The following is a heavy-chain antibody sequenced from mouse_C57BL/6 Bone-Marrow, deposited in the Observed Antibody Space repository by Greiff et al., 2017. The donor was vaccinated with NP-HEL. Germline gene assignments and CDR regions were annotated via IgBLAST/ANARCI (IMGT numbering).Heavy chain of an antibody. D-gene: IGHD2-2*01. J-gene: IGHJ1*03. CDR2: IDPETGGT. CDR1: GYTFTDYE. V-gene: IGHV1-15*01. Sequence: VQLQQSGAELVRPGASVTLSCKASGYTFTDYEMHWVKQTPVHGLEWIGAIDPETGGTAYNQKFKSKAILTADKSSSTAYMELRSLTSEDSAVYYCTRWGMVTTRYCDVWGTGTTVTVSS. CDR3: TRWGMVTTRYCDV.